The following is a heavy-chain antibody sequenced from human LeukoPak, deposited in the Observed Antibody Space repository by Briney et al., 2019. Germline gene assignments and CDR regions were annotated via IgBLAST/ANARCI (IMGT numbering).Heavy chain of an antibody. CDR3: TRDGDIYGLSPFDN. D-gene: IGHD5-18*01. CDR1: GGIFRSYG. V-gene: IGHV1-69*01. Sequence: ASVKVSCKASGGIFRSYGIYWVRQAPGQGLEWMRGIIPIYGIANYAQKFQGRVTIIADGSTSTVNMELSGLRAEDTAIYYCTRDGDIYGLSPFDNWGQGTLVTVSS. CDR2: IIPIYGIA. J-gene: IGHJ4*02.